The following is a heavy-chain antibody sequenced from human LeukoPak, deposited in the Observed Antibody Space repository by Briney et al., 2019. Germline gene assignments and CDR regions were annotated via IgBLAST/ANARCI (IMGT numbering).Heavy chain of an antibody. V-gene: IGHV3-23*01. J-gene: IGHJ4*02. CDR2: ITGSYERI. Sequence: GGSLRLSCAASGFTFSTHAMSWVRQAAGKGLEWVSSITGSYERIYYADSVKGRFTISRDNSKNTLYLQMNSRRAEDTAVYHCAKFWGFCADSSCDTADYWGQGTLVTVSS. D-gene: IGHD2-2*02. CDR3: AKFWGFCADSSCDTADY. CDR1: GFTFSTHA.